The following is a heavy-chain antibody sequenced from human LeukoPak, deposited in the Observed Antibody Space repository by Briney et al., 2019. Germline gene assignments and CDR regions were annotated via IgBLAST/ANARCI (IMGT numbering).Heavy chain of an antibody. D-gene: IGHD2-15*01. CDR2: IYPGDSDT. CDR1: GYSFISYW. CDR3: AICGCSGGSCYGPFDY. J-gene: IGHJ4*02. Sequence: GESLRISCKASGYSFISYWIGWVRQMPGKNLEWMGIIYPGDSDTRYSPSFQGQVTISADKSISTAYLQWSSLKASDTAMYYCAICGCSGGSCYGPFDYWGQGTLVTVSS. V-gene: IGHV5-51*01.